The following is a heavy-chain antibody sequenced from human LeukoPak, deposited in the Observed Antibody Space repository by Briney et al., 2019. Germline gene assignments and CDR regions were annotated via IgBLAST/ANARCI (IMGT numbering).Heavy chain of an antibody. Sequence: SVKVSCKASGGTFSSYAINWVRQAPGQGLEWMGRIIPILDIANYAQKFQGRVAIIADRSTRTAYMELSSLRPEDTAVYYCARDRPTPDFYYYGMDVWGRGTTVTVSS. CDR1: GGTFSSYA. J-gene: IGHJ6*02. CDR3: ARDRPTPDFYYYGMDV. CDR2: IIPILDIA. V-gene: IGHV1-69*04.